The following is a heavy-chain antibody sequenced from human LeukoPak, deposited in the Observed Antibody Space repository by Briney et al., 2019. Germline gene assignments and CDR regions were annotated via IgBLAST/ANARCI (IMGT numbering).Heavy chain of an antibody. D-gene: IGHD6-13*01. Sequence: ASVKVSFKASGYTFTIYAMNWVRQAPGQGLEWMGWINTNTGNPTYAQGFTGRFVFSLDTSVSTAYLQISSLKAEDTAVYYCARGYGSSSWYVWFDPWGQGTLVTVSS. J-gene: IGHJ5*02. CDR3: ARGYGSSSWYVWFDP. V-gene: IGHV7-4-1*02. CDR1: GYTFTIYA. CDR2: INTNTGNP.